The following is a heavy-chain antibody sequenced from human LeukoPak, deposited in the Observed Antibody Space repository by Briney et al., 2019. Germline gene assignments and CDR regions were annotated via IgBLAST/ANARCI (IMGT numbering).Heavy chain of an antibody. J-gene: IGHJ4*02. CDR3: AKCALGATLPYYFDY. Sequence: PGGSLRLSCAASGFTFSSYAMSWVRQAPGKGLEWVSAISGSGGSTYYADSVKGRFTISRDNSRNTLYVQMNSLRAEDTAVYYCAKCALGATLPYYFDYWGQGTLVTVSS. D-gene: IGHD1-26*01. CDR2: ISGSGGST. V-gene: IGHV3-23*01. CDR1: GFTFSSYA.